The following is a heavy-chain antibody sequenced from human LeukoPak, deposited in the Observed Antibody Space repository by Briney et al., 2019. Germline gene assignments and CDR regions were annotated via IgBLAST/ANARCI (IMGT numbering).Heavy chain of an antibody. CDR3: ARGRIGRPNDY. V-gene: IGHV4-34*01. J-gene: IGHJ4*02. Sequence: SETLSLTCAVYGGPFSGYYWSWIRQPPGKGLEWIGEINHSGSTNYNPSLESRVTISVDTSKNQFSLKLSSVTAADTAVYYCARGRIGRPNDYWGQGTLVTVSS. CDR1: GGPFSGYY. D-gene: IGHD3/OR15-3a*01. CDR2: INHSGST.